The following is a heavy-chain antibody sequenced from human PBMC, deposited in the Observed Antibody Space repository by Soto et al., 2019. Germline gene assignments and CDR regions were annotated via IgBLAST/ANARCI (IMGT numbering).Heavy chain of an antibody. CDR1: GFTFSDYY. CDR2: ISSSSSYT. D-gene: IGHD3-10*01. J-gene: IGHJ4*02. Sequence: PGGSLRLSCAASGFTFSDYYMSWIRQAPGKGLEWVSYISSSSSYTNYADSVKGRFTISRDNAKNSLYLQMNSLRAEDTAVYYCARVGQMWFGERQPNNNHYFDYWGQGTLVTVSS. CDR3: ARVGQMWFGERQPNNNHYFDY. V-gene: IGHV3-11*05.